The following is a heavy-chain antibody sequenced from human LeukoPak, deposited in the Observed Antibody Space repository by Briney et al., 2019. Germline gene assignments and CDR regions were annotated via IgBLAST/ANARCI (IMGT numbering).Heavy chain of an antibody. V-gene: IGHV3-49*04. CDR2: IRSKAYGGTT. CDR1: GFTFGDYA. D-gene: IGHD3-3*01. CDR3: TRVFGVVIDAFDI. J-gene: IGHJ3*02. Sequence: GGSLRLSCTASGFTFGDYAVSWVRQAPGKGREWVGFIRSKAYGGTTEYAASVKGRFTISRDDSKSIAYLQMNSLKTEDTAVYYCTRVFGVVIDAFDIWGQGTMVTVSS.